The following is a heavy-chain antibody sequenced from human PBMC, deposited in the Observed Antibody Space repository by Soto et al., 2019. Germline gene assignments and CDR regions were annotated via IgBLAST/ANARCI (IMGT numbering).Heavy chain of an antibody. CDR1: GYSFTSYW. CDR3: ARTAAAGKYYYGMDV. Sequence: GESLKISCKGSGYSFTSYWIGWVRQMPGKGLELMGIIYPGDSDTRYSPSFQGQVTISADKSISTAYLQRSSLKASDIAMYYCARTAAAGKYYYGMDVWGQGTTVTVSS. J-gene: IGHJ6*02. D-gene: IGHD6-13*01. CDR2: IYPGDSDT. V-gene: IGHV5-51*01.